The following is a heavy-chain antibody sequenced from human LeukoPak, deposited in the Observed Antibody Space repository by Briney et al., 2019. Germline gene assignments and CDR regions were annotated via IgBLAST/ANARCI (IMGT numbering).Heavy chain of an antibody. V-gene: IGHV3-11*04. J-gene: IGHJ4*02. CDR3: ARPPYNSGWYYFDY. CDR2: ISSSSSV. Sequence: GGSLRLSCVASGFTFSDFYMSWIRQAPGKGLEWVSYISSSSSVYYADSVKGRFTISRDNAKNSLYLQMNSLRAGDTAVYYCARPPYNSGWYYFDYWGQGTLVTVSS. D-gene: IGHD6-19*01. CDR1: GFTFSDFY.